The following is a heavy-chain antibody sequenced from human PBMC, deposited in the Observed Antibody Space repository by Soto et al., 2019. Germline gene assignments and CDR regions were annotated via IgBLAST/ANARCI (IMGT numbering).Heavy chain of an antibody. CDR3: ARVFGYCTNGVCYSHFDY. J-gene: IGHJ4*02. Sequence: PSETLSLTCTVSGGSISSYYWSWIRQPPGKGLEWIGYIYYSGSTNYNPSLKSRVTISVDTSKNQFSLKLSSVTAADTAVYYCARVFGYCTNGVCYSHFDYWGQGTLVTVSS. CDR2: IYYSGST. D-gene: IGHD2-8*01. CDR1: GGSISSYY. V-gene: IGHV4-59*01.